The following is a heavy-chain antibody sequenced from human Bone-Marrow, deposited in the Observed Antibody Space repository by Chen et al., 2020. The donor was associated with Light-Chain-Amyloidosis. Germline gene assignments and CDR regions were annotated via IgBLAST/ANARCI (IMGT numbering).Heavy chain of an antibody. CDR2: ISGSGGST. J-gene: IGHJ5*02. CDR3: AKDFRVGATWIGDGWFDP. D-gene: IGHD1-26*01. CDR1: GFTLSSYA. V-gene: IGHV3-23*01. Sequence: EVQLLESGGGLVQPGGSLRLSCAASGFTLSSYAMSWVRQAPGKGLEWVSAISGSGGSTYYADSVKGRFTISRDNSKNTLYLQMNSLRAEDTAVYYCAKDFRVGATWIGDGWFDPWGQGTLVTVSS.